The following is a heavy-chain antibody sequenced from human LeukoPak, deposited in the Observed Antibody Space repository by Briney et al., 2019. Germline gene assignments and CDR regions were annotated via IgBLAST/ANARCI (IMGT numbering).Heavy chain of an antibody. CDR2: ISSSSYI. D-gene: IGHD6-6*01. V-gene: IGHV3-21*01. Sequence: GSLRLSCAASGFTFSSYSMNWVRQAPGKGLEWVSSISSSSYIYYADSMKGRFTISRDNAKNSLYLQMNSLRAEDTAVYYCARVGREQLVRLIDYWGQGTLVTVSS. CDR3: ARVGREQLVRLIDY. J-gene: IGHJ4*02. CDR1: GFTFSSYS.